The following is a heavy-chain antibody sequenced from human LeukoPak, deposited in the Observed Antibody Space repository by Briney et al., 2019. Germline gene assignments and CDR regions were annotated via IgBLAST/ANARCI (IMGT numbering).Heavy chain of an antibody. J-gene: IGHJ6*02. CDR3: ARDHRRIAVAGPYYYYGMDV. V-gene: IGHV3-53*01. Sequence: GGSLRLSCAASGFTVSSNYMSWVCQAPGKGLEWVSVIYSGGSTYYADSVKGRLTISRDNSKNTLYLQMNSLRAEDTAVYYCARDHRRIAVAGPYYYYGMDVWGQGTTVTVSS. CDR2: IYSGGST. D-gene: IGHD6-19*01. CDR1: GFTVSSNY.